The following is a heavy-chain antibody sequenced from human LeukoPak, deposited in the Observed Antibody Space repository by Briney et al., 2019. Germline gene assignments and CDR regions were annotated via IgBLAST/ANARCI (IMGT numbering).Heavy chain of an antibody. CDR3: ARVPIVVVPAAGAFDI. CDR1: GGTFSSYA. Sequence: SVKVSCKASGGTFSSYAISWVRQAPGQGLEWMGGIIPIFGTANYAQKFQGRVTITADGSTSTAYMELSSLRSEDTAVYYCARVPIVVVPAAGAFDIWGQGTMVTVSS. D-gene: IGHD2-2*01. J-gene: IGHJ3*02. V-gene: IGHV1-69*13. CDR2: IIPIFGTA.